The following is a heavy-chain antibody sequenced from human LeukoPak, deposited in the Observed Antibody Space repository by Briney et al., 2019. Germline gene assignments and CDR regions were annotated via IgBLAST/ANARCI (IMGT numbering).Heavy chain of an antibody. Sequence: GGSLRLSCAASGFTFSSYGMHWVRQAPGKGLEWVAFIRYDGSNKYYADSVKGRFTISRDKSKNTLYLQMNSLRAEDTAVYYCATRAYYYDSSGYYVWFDPWGQGTLVTVSS. D-gene: IGHD3-22*01. CDR1: GFTFSSYG. V-gene: IGHV3-30*02. J-gene: IGHJ5*02. CDR3: ATRAYYYDSSGYYVWFDP. CDR2: IRYDGSNK.